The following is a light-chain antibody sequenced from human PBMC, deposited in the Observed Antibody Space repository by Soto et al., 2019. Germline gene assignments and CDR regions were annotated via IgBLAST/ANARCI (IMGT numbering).Light chain of an antibody. CDR3: QQLKSYPLS. J-gene: IGKJ4*01. Sequence: DIQLTQSPSFLSASVGDRVTITCRTSQGISNYLAWHQQKPGEAPQLLHSAASTLQSVVPSRFSGSGSGTEFTLTISSLQPEDFATYYCQQLKSYPLSFGEGTKVEIK. CDR1: QGISNY. V-gene: IGKV1-9*01. CDR2: AAS.